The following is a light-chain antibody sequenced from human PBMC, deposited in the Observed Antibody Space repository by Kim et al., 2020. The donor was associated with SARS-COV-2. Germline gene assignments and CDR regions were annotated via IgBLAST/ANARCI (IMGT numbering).Light chain of an antibody. J-gene: IGKJ5*01. Sequence: SPGETAARSGRARQDISRNLAWYQQRAGEAPRLLIYGASTGATGIPARFTGSGAGTEVTLTISNLQSEDFAVYYCQQYNSWPPITFGQGTRLEIK. CDR1: QDISRN. CDR3: QQYNSWPPIT. V-gene: IGKV3-15*01. CDR2: GAS.